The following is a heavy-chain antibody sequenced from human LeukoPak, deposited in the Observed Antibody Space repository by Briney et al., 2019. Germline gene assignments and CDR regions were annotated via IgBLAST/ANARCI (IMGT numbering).Heavy chain of an antibody. Sequence: PSETLSLTCTVSGGSISSGSYYWSWIRQPAGKGLEWIGRIYTSGSTNYNPSLKSRVTISVDTSKNQFSLKLSSVTAADTAVYYCARLLGISGYWGQGTLVTVSS. CDR1: GGSISSGSYY. CDR2: IYTSGST. CDR3: ARLLGISGY. V-gene: IGHV4-61*02. J-gene: IGHJ4*02. D-gene: IGHD7-27*01.